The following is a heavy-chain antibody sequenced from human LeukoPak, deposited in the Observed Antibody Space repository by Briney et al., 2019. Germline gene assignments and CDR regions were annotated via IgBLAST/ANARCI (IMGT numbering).Heavy chain of an antibody. J-gene: IGHJ6*02. D-gene: IGHD6-13*01. V-gene: IGHV3-30-3*01. CDR3: ARAEISSSWGDYYYYGMDV. CDR1: GFTFSSYA. Sequence: QTGRSLRLSCAASGFTFSSYAMHWVRQAPGKGLEWVAVISYDGSNKYYADSVKGRFTISRDNSKNTLYLQMNSLRAEDTAVYYCARAEISSSWGDYYYYGMDVWGQGTTDTVSS. CDR2: ISYDGSNK.